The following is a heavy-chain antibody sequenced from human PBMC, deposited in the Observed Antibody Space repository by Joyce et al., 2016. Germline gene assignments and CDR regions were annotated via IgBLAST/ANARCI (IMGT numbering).Heavy chain of an antibody. V-gene: IGHV1-2*02. CDR2: INPHTGAT. J-gene: IGHJ4*01. CDR3: ARDHSPEFDF. CDR1: GYIFTGYF. Sequence: QVQLVQSGAEVRKPGASVKVSCKASGYIFTGYFMHWVRPPPGQGLEWMGWINPHTGATTDSPKFRGRFTMTRDTSISTAYMELSRLRSDDTAIYYCARDHSPEFDFWGHGTLVTVSS. D-gene: IGHD1-14*01.